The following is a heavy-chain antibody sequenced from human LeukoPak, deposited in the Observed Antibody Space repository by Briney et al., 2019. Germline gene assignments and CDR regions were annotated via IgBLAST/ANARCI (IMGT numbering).Heavy chain of an antibody. Sequence: ASVKVSCKASGYTFTTSGINWVRQAPGQGLEWMGWISANNRNTNYAQKLQGRVTMTTDTSTSTAHMELRTLRSDDTAVYYCARGVWFGEFDYWGQGTLVTVSS. J-gene: IGHJ4*02. CDR2: ISANNRNT. CDR1: GYTFTTSG. CDR3: ARGVWFGEFDY. D-gene: IGHD3-10*01. V-gene: IGHV1-18*01.